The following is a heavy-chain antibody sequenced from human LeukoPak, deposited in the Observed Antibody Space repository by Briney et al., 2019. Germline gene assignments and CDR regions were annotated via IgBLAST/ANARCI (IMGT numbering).Heavy chain of an antibody. V-gene: IGHV4-39*01. CDR1: GGSISSGTYY. CDR3: ARYLGYYYYYMDV. Sequence: SETLSPTCIVSGGSISSGTYYWGWIRQPPGKGLEWIGNIYYSGSTYYNPSLKSRVTMSIDTSNNQFSLTLSSATAADTAVYYCARYLGYYYYYMDVWGKGTTVTVSS. D-gene: IGHD3-16*01. J-gene: IGHJ6*03. CDR2: IYYSGST.